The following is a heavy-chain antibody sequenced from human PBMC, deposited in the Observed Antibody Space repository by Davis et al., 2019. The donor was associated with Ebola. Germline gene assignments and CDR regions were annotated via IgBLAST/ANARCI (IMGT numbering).Heavy chain of an antibody. V-gene: IGHV3-15*01. CDR1: GFTFSSYG. CDR2: IKSKTDGGTT. Sequence: PGGSLRLSCAASGFTFSSYGMHWVRQAPGKGLEWVGRIKSKTDGGTTDYAAPVKGRFTISRDDSKNTLYLQMNSLKTEDTAVYYCTTDPGQADYYYYMDVWGKGTTVTVSS. CDR3: TTDPGQADYYYYMDV. J-gene: IGHJ6*03.